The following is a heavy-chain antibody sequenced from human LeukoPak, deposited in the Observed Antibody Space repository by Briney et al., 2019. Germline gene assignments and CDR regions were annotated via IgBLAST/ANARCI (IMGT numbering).Heavy chain of an antibody. CDR1: GFTFSSYA. CDR2: ISGSGGST. J-gene: IGHJ4*02. Sequence: GGSLRLSCAASGFTFSSYAMSWVRQAPGKGLGWVSAISGSGGSTYYADSVKGRFTISRDNSKNTLYLQMNSQRAEDTAVYYCAKAPRVVAAPFDYWGQGTLVTVSS. D-gene: IGHD2-15*01. V-gene: IGHV3-23*01. CDR3: AKAPRVVAAPFDY.